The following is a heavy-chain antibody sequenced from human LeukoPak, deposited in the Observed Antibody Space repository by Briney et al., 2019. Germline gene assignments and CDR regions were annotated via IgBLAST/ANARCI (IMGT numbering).Heavy chain of an antibody. Sequence: ASLLLSCAASGFTFSDSWMSWVRPARGKGLEWVANMNQDGSEKDYVDSVKGRFTISRDNARNSLYLQMSSLRAEDTAVDYWATYTHWVAGDVWGQGTTVTVPS. CDR3: ATYTHWVAGDV. CDR2: MNQDGSEK. D-gene: IGHD3-16*01. V-gene: IGHV3-7*01. J-gene: IGHJ6*02. CDR1: GFTFSDSW.